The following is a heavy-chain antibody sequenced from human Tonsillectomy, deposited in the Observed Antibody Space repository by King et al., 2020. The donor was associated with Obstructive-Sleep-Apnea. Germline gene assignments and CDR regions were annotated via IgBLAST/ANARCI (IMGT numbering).Heavy chain of an antibody. CDR2: LNTNTGNP. V-gene: IGHV7-4-1*01. J-gene: IGHJ6*02. Sequence: QLVQSGSELKKPGASVKVSCKASGYTFTSYVMHWVRQAPGQGLEWMGWLNTNTGNPTYAQGFTGRFVFSLDTSVSTAYLQIRSLKAEDTAVYYCARARVSYYYGSGTSRVYYYYGMAVWGQGTTVTVSS. CDR1: GYTFTSYV. D-gene: IGHD3-10*01. CDR3: ARARVSYYYGSGTSRVYYYYGMAV.